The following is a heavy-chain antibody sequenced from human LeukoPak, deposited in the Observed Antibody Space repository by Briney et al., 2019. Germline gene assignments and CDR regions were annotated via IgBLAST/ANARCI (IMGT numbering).Heavy chain of an antibody. D-gene: IGHD2-2*01. CDR1: GGTFSSYA. CDR3: GRATAPSSFEWFDI. Sequence: SVKVSCQASGGTFSSYAISWVRQAPGQGLEWMGGVIPIFGTANHAQKFQGRVTITTDDSTSTAFTELGRFRSEGTAVLFCGRATAPSSFEWFDIWGQGTMVTVYS. J-gene: IGHJ3*02. V-gene: IGHV1-69*05. CDR2: VIPIFGTA.